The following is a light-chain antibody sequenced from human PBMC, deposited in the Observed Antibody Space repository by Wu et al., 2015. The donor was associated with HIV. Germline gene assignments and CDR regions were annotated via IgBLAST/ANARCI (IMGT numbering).Light chain of an antibody. CDR1: QSVSIY. Sequence: EIVLTQSPATLSLSPGERATLSCRASQSVSIYLAWYQQKPGQAPRLLIFDASKRATGIPARFSGSGSGTDFTLTISRLEPEDFAVYYCQQYGTSVFTFGPGTKVDIK. CDR3: QQYGTSVFT. V-gene: IGKV3-11*01. J-gene: IGKJ3*01. CDR2: DAS.